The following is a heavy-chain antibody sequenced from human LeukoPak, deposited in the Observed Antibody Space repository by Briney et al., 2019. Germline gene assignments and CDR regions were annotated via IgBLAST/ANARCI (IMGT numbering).Heavy chain of an antibody. CDR2: IYYSGST. CDR1: GGSISSYY. D-gene: IGHD1-26*01. V-gene: IGHV4-59*08. Sequence: SETLSLTCTVSGGSISSYYWSWIRQPPGKGLEWIGYIYYSGSTNYNPSLKSRVTISVDTSKNQFSLELSSVTAADTAVYYCARAPPVGATHFDYWGQGTLVTVSS. CDR3: ARAPPVGATHFDY. J-gene: IGHJ4*02.